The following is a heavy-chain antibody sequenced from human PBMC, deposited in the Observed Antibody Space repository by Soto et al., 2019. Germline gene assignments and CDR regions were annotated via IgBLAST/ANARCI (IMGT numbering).Heavy chain of an antibody. CDR3: TTDSIRSGWHGMFDY. CDR1: GFTFSNAW. CDR2: IKSKTDGGTT. Sequence: GGSLRLSCAASGFTFSNAWMSWVRQAPGKGLEWVGRIKSKTDGGTTDYAAPVKGRFTISRDDSKNTLYLQMNSLKTEDTAVYYCTTDSIRSGWHGMFDYWGQGTPVTVSS. J-gene: IGHJ4*02. V-gene: IGHV3-15*01. D-gene: IGHD6-19*01.